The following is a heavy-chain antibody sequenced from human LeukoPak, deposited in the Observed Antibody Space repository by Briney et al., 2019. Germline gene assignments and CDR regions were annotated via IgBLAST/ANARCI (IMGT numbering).Heavy chain of an antibody. J-gene: IGHJ4*02. Sequence: GGSLRLSCAASGFTFSSYAMSWVRQAPGKGLEWVSAICGSGSSTYYADSVKGRFTISRDNSKNTLYLQMNSLRAEDTAVYYCANWGWDYDSSGYPDYWGQGTLVTVSS. V-gene: IGHV3-23*01. CDR2: ICGSGSST. CDR1: GFTFSSYA. D-gene: IGHD3-22*01. CDR3: ANWGWDYDSSGYPDY.